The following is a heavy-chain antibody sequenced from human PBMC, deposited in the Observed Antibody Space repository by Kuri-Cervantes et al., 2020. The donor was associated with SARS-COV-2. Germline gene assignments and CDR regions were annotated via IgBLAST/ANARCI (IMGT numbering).Heavy chain of an antibody. Sequence: SETLSLTCTVSGGSISSSSYYWGWIRQPPGKGLEWIGSIYYSGSTYYNPSLKSRVTISVDTSKNQFSLKLSSVTAADTAVYYCARDRATGLQLSWEYYFDYWGQGTLVTVSS. CDR2: IYYSGST. J-gene: IGHJ4*02. D-gene: IGHD5-24*01. CDR3: ARDRATGLQLSWEYYFDY. V-gene: IGHV4-39*07. CDR1: GGSISSSSYY.